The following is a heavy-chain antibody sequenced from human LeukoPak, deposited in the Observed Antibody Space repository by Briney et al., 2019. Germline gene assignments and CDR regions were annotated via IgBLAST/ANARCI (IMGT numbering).Heavy chain of an antibody. V-gene: IGHV3-30*03. D-gene: IGHD5-12*01. CDR1: GVTFSSYG. Sequence: GGSLTLSCAASGVTFSSYGMHWLRQAPGKGLEGVALISSDGNDKLYGDSVKGRFTIYRDYSKSTLYLHMNSLRAEDTAVYYCTTKVIRGNSGDDYDDWGEGTLVTVYS. CDR2: ISSDGNDK. J-gene: IGHJ4*02. CDR3: TTKVIRGNSGDDYDD.